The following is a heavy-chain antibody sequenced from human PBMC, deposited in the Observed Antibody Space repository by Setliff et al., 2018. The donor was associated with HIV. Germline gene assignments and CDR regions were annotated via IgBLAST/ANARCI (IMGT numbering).Heavy chain of an antibody. J-gene: IGHJ5*02. CDR2: INPRGGKA. Sequence: ASVKVSCKASGYTFSSYYMHWVRQAPGQGLEWMGIINPRGGKANYAQRFQGRLTVTTDTSTSTVYMELRLLTSDDTAIYYCAREGHVATPGSSEFDPWGQGTLVTVSS. CDR3: AREGHVATPGSSEFDP. CDR1: GYTFSSYY. V-gene: IGHV1-46*01. D-gene: IGHD2-15*01.